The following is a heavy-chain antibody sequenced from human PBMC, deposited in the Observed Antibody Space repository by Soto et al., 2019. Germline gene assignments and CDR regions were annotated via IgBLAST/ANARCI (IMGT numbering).Heavy chain of an antibody. CDR1: GYTFTSYY. Sequence: ASVKVSCKASGYTFTSYYMHWVRQAPGQGLEWMGIINPSGGSTSYAQKFQGRVTMTRDTSTSTVYMELSSLRSEDTAVYYCARDQRGYSYGFFHDYWGQGTLVTVSS. J-gene: IGHJ4*02. V-gene: IGHV1-46*01. D-gene: IGHD5-18*01. CDR2: INPSGGST. CDR3: ARDQRGYSYGFFHDY.